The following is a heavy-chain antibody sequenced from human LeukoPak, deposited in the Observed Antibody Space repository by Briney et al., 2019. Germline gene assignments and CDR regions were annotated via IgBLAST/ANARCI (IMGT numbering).Heavy chain of an antibody. J-gene: IGHJ4*02. CDR2: ISGGSNAT. Sequence: GGTLRLSCAASGFTFSNYGMSWVRQAPGKGLKWVSSISGGSNATDYADSVKGRFSISRDNSKNTLYLQMNSLRAEDTAVYYCATTAYSSRNYWGQGTLVTVSS. V-gene: IGHV3-23*01. D-gene: IGHD6-13*01. CDR3: ATTAYSSRNY. CDR1: GFTFSNYG.